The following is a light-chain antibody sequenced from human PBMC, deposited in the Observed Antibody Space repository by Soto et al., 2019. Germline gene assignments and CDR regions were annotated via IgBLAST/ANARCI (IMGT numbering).Light chain of an antibody. CDR1: QSISSW. V-gene: IGKV1-5*03. Sequence: DIEMPQSPSTLSASVGASVTITCRASQSISSWLAWYQQQPGKAPKLLIYKASSLESGVPSRFSGSGSGTEFTLTISSLQPDDLATYYCQQYNSYSPWTFGQGTKVDI. CDR3: QQYNSYSPWT. J-gene: IGKJ1*01. CDR2: KAS.